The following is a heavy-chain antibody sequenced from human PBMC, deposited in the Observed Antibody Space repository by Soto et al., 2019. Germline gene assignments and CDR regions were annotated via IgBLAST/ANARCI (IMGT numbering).Heavy chain of an antibody. V-gene: IGHV3-11*06. D-gene: IGHD4-17*01. Sequence: GGSLRLSCAASGFIFNDYYMIWIRQAPGKGLEWLSNISGSSGSKKYADAGKGRFTISRDNAKKSLYLEMHSLRAEDTAVYYCARYAAEVTTFFDHWGQGTLVTVSS. CDR3: ARYAAEVTTFFDH. CDR1: GFIFNDYY. J-gene: IGHJ4*02. CDR2: ISGSSGSK.